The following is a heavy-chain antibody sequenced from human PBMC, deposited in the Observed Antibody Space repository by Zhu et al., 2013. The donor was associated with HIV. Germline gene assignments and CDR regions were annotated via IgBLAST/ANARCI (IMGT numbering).Heavy chain of an antibody. Sequence: QVQLVQSGAEVKKPGSSVKVSCKASGGTFSNYGINWVRQAPGQGLEWMGGIIPIFDTANYAQKFQGRVTITADKSTSTAYMELSSLRSEDTAVYYXAREDVVVPAAIRVWYYGMDVWGQGTTGHRLL. CDR2: IIPIFDTA. D-gene: IGHD2-2*02. V-gene: IGHV1-69*06. CDR3: AREDVVVPAAIRVWYYGMDV. CDR1: GGTFSNYG. J-gene: IGHJ6*02.